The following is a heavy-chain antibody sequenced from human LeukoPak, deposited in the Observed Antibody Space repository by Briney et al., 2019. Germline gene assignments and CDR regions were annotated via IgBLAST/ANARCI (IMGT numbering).Heavy chain of an antibody. J-gene: IGHJ5*02. CDR3: AREGGFYYTSSPNSWFDP. CDR2: ISHRGRP. V-gene: IGHV4-38-2*02. D-gene: IGHD2-15*01. Sequence: PSETLSLTCIVSGYSISSDYCWGWIRQAPGKGLEWSGSISHRGRPYYTPSLHRRVTMSADTPNTQFSLRLSSVAAADTAVYYCAREGGFYYTSSPNSWFDPWGQGILVTVSS. CDR1: GYSISSDYC.